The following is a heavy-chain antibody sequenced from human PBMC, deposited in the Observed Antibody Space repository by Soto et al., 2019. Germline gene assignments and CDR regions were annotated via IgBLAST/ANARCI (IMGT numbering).Heavy chain of an antibody. V-gene: IGHV3-23*01. J-gene: IGHJ4*02. CDR1: GFPFSTYA. CDR3: AKFGMATTKRSPPYYFDY. Sequence: EVQLLDSGGGLVQPGGSLRLSCVASGFPFSTYALSWVRQAPGKGLEWVSIISGVGATTYYVDSVKGRFTISRDNSKNTFYLQMNSLRAEDTAVYYCAKFGMATTKRSPPYYFDYWGQGTLVTVSS. CDR2: ISGVGATT. D-gene: IGHD1-1*01.